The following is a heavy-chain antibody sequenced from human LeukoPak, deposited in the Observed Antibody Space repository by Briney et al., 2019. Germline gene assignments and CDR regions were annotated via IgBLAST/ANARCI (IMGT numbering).Heavy chain of an antibody. CDR3: ARQRRVDSATPGHFYY. CDR1: GYSFTNYW. V-gene: IGHV5-51*01. CDR2: IYPDDSDT. Sequence: GESLKISCKGSGYSFTNYWIGWVRQMPGKGLEWMGIIYPDDSDTRYSPSFQGQVTISADKSISTAYLQWDSLKASDTAMYYCARQRRVDSATPGHFYYWGQGTLVTVSS. J-gene: IGHJ4*02. D-gene: IGHD2-15*01.